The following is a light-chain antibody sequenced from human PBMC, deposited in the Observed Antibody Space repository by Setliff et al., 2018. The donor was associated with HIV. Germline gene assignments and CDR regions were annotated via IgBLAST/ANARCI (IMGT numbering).Light chain of an antibody. CDR2: DVS. V-gene: IGLV2-18*02. Sequence: QSALTQPPSVSGSPGQSVTISCTGTSSDVGGYNRVSWYQQPPGTAPKLMIYDVSSRPSGVPDRFSGSKSGYTASLTISGLQAEDEADYYCSSYTSSSTPYVFGTGTKATV. CDR1: SSDVGGYNR. J-gene: IGLJ1*01. CDR3: SSYTSSSTPYV.